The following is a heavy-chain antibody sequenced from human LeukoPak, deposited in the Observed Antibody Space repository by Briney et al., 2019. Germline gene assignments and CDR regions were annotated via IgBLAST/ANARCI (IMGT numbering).Heavy chain of an antibody. Sequence: GGSLRLSCAASGFTFSNYGMYWVRQAPGKGLEWVAVISYDGTNKYYADSVKGRFTISRDNSKNTLYLQMNSLRAEDTAVYYCAQVGSGHYYGYKGLVDYWGQGTLVTVSS. D-gene: IGHD3-10*01. J-gene: IGHJ4*02. V-gene: IGHV3-30*18. CDR2: ISYDGTNK. CDR3: AQVGSGHYYGYKGLVDY. CDR1: GFTFSNYG.